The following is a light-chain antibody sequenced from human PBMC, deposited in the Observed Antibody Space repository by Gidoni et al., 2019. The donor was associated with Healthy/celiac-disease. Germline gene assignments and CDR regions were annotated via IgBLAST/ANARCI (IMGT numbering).Light chain of an antibody. Sequence: DIVMTQSPDSLAVSLGEGATSNCKSSQSVLYSSNNKNYLAWYQQKPGQSPKLLIYWASTRESGVPDRFSGSGSGTDFTLTISSLQAEDVAVYYCQQYYSPPPTFGGGTKVEIK. CDR1: QSVLYSSNNKNY. V-gene: IGKV4-1*01. CDR2: WAS. J-gene: IGKJ4*01. CDR3: QQYYSPPPT.